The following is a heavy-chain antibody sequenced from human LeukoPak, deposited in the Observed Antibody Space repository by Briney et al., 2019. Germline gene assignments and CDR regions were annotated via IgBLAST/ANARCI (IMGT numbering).Heavy chain of an antibody. V-gene: IGHV3-7*01. D-gene: IGHD1-26*01. Sequence: GGSLRLSCAASGFTFSSYWMNWVRQAPGKGLERVANIKQDGSGKYYVDSVKGRFTISRDNAKNSLYLQMNSLRAEDTAVYYCARDPDQIVGANFDYWGQGTLVTVSS. CDR1: GFTFSSYW. J-gene: IGHJ4*02. CDR3: ARDPDQIVGANFDY. CDR2: IKQDGSGK.